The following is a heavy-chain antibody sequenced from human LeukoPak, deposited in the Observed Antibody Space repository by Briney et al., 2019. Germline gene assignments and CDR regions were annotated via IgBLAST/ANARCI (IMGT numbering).Heavy chain of an antibody. CDR3: ASFFKGSSSRVS. CDR1: GFTFSSYS. D-gene: IGHD6-6*01. CDR2: ISSSSSYI. Sequence: PGGSLRLSCAASGFTFSSYSMNWVRQAPGKGLEWVSSISSSSSYIYYADSVKGRFTISRDNAKNSLYLQTNSLRAEDTAVYYCASFFKGSSSRVSWGQGTLVTVSS. V-gene: IGHV3-21*01. J-gene: IGHJ4*02.